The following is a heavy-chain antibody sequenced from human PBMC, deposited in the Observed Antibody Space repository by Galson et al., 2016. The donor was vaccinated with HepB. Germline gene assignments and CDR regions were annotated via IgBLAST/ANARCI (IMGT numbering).Heavy chain of an antibody. V-gene: IGHV3-23*01. J-gene: IGHJ4*02. D-gene: IGHD3-22*01. CDR1: GFTFTIYA. CDR2: ISGSGANT. Sequence: SLRLSCAASGFTFTIYAMTWVRQAPGKGLEWVSAISGSGANTYYADSVKGRFTISRDNSKKTLYLQMNSLRTEDTAVYYCERAQNYYHSNEFDHWGQGTLVIVSS. CDR3: ERAQNYYHSNEFDH.